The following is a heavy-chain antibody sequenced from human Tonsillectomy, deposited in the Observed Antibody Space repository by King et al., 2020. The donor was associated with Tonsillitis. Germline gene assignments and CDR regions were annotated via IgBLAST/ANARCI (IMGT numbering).Heavy chain of an antibody. CDR1: GGSISSFSYY. V-gene: IGHV4-39*01. CDR2: IYYSGNT. J-gene: IGHJ4*02. Sequence: QLQESGPGLVKPSETLSLTCTVSGGSISSFSYYWGWIRQPPGKGLEWVGSIYYSGNTYYNPSLKSRVTISVDTSKNQFSLKLTSVTAADTAVYFCAGTYCSGGTCYALFYFDYWGQGTLVTVSS. CDR3: AGTYCSGGTCYALFYFDY. D-gene: IGHD2-15*01.